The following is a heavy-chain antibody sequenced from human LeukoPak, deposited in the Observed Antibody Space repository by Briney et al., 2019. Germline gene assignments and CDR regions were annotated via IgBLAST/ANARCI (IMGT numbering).Heavy chain of an antibody. CDR2: IIPIFGTA. J-gene: IGHJ5*02. D-gene: IGHD2-21*02. V-gene: IGHV1-69*06. Sequence: GASVKVSCKASGGTFSNYAISWVRQAPGQGLEWMGGIIPIFGTANYAQKFRGRVTITADKSTRTAYMELSSLRSEDTAVYYCTRDAGGGDCYSCPNWFDPWGQGTLVTVSS. CDR3: TRDAGGGDCYSCPNWFDP. CDR1: GGTFSNYA.